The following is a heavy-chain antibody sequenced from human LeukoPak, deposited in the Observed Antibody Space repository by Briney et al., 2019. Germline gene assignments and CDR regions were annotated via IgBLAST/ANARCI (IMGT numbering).Heavy chain of an antibody. D-gene: IGHD5-18*01. J-gene: IGHJ6*04. Sequence: GGSLSLSCAASGFTFSSYAMHWVRQAPGKGLEWVAVISYDGSNKYYADSVKGRFTISRDNSKNTLYLQMGSLRAEDMAVYYCARDAGYGFQDVWGKGTTVTVSS. CDR1: GFTFSSYA. CDR2: ISYDGSNK. V-gene: IGHV3-30-3*01. CDR3: ARDAGYGFQDV.